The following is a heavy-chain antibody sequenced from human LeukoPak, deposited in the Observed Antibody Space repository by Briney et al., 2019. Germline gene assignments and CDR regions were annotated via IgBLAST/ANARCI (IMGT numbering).Heavy chain of an antibody. Sequence: SETLSLTCTVSGGSISSYYWSWIRQPPGKGLEWIGYIYYSVSTNYNPSLKSPVTIAVDPSKKQFSLKLSSVTAADTAVYYCARRNSGYYYDSSGYYSNWGQGTLVTVSS. CDR3: ARRNSGYYYDSSGYYSN. V-gene: IGHV4-59*12. J-gene: IGHJ4*02. CDR1: GGSISSYY. CDR2: IYYSVST. D-gene: IGHD3-22*01.